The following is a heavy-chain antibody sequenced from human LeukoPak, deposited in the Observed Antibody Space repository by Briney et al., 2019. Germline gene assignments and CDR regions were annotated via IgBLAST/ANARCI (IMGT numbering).Heavy chain of an antibody. J-gene: IGHJ5*02. CDR3: ARGQHSESYFADWFDP. CDR1: GYTFTSYG. V-gene: IGHV1-18*01. D-gene: IGHD1-26*01. CDR2: ISAYNGNT. Sequence: ASVIVSCKASGYTFTSYGINWVRQAPGQGLEWMGWISAYNGNTNYEQKLQGRVTMTTDTSTNTAYMELRSLTSDDTALYYCARGQHSESYFADWFDPWGQGTLVTVSS.